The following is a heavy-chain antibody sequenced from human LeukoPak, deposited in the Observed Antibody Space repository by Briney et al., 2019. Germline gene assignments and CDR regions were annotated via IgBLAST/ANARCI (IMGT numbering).Heavy chain of an antibody. CDR3: ARGGEGVAGQLSPDY. CDR1: DYTFTSYY. Sequence: ASVKVSYKASDYTFTSYYMHWVRQAPGQGLEWMGIINPSGGSTSYAQKFQGRVTMTRDTSTYTVYMELSSLRTEDTAAYYCARGGEGVAGQLSPDYWGQGTLVTVSP. D-gene: IGHD6-19*01. CDR2: INPSGGST. V-gene: IGHV1-46*01. J-gene: IGHJ4*02.